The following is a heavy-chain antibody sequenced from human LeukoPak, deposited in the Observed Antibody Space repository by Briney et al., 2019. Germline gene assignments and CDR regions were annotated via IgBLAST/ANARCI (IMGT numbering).Heavy chain of an antibody. CDR1: GFTFSSYE. V-gene: IGHV3-48*03. CDR3: ARSISSSPFQYYYYGMDV. J-gene: IGHJ6*04. CDR2: ISSSDSTI. Sequence: GGSLRLSCAASGFTFSSYEMNWVRQAPGKGLEWVSYISSSDSTIYYADSVKGRFTISRDNAKNSLYLQMNSLRAEDTAVYYCARSISSSPFQYYYYGMDVWGKGTTVTVSS. D-gene: IGHD6-13*01.